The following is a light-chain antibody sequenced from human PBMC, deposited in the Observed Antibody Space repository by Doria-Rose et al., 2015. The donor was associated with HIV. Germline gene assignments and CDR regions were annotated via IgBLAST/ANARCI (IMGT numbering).Light chain of an antibody. J-gene: IGLJ1*01. CDR3: SSYRSSSTYV. Sequence: NYVSWYQQHPGKAPKLMISEVSNRPSGVSNRFSGSKSANTASLTITGPQAEDEADYYCSSYRSSSTYVFGTGTKVTVL. V-gene: IGLV2-14*01. CDR1: NY. CDR2: EVS.